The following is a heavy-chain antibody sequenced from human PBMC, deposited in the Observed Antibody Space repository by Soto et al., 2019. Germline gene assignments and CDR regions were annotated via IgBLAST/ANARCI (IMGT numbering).Heavy chain of an antibody. CDR2: INAGNGNT. Sequence: ASVKVSCKASGYTFTSYAMHWVRQAPGQRLEWMGWINAGNGNTKYSQKFQGRVTITRDTSASTGYMQLTSVTSADTAIYYCARGAGIVLVPDAIFDSWGQGTLVTVSS. CDR3: ARGAGIVLVPDAIFDS. V-gene: IGHV1-3*01. CDR1: GYTFTSYA. D-gene: IGHD2-2*01. J-gene: IGHJ4*02.